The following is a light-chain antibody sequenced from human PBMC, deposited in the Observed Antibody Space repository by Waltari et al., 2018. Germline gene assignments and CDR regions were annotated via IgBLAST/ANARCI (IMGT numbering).Light chain of an antibody. CDR1: SSDVGSYNL. CDR2: AGS. Sequence: QSALTQPASVSGSPGQSITISCTGTSSDVGSYNLVSWYQQHPGKAPKLMIYAGSKRPSGVSTPFSGSKSGNTASLTISGLQAEDEADYYCCSYAGSSTFHVVFGGGTKLTVL. J-gene: IGLJ2*01. V-gene: IGLV2-23*03. CDR3: CSYAGSSTFHVV.